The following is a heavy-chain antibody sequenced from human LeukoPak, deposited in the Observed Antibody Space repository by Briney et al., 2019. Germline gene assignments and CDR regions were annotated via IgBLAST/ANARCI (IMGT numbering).Heavy chain of an antibody. D-gene: IGHD5-24*01. Sequence: KTGGSLRLSCDVSGFTSSTYTMNWVRQAPGKGLEWVSSISSSCLYIYYADSVKGRFPISRDNAKNSLYLQMSSLRAEDTAVYYCAREERDGYNYYWYFDLWGRGTLVTVSS. V-gene: IGHV3-21*01. CDR2: ISSSCLYI. CDR1: GFTSSTYT. CDR3: AREERDGYNYYWYFDL. J-gene: IGHJ2*01.